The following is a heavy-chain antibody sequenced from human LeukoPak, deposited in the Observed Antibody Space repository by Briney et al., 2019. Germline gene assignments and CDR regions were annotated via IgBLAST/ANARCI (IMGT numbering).Heavy chain of an antibody. J-gene: IGHJ6*03. Sequence: ASVKVSCKASGYTFTSYDINWVRQATGQGLEWMGWMNPNSGNTGYAQKFQGRVTMTRNTSISTAYMELSSLRSEDTAVYYCARANPWSEWPGFYYYYYMDVWGKGTTVTVSS. CDR3: ARANPWSEWPGFYYYYYMDV. CDR1: GYTFTSYD. CDR2: MNPNSGNT. V-gene: IGHV1-8*01. D-gene: IGHD3-3*01.